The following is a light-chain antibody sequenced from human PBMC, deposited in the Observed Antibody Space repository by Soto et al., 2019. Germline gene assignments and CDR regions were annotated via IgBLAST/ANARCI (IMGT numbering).Light chain of an antibody. CDR3: QQYSTLPHT. Sequence: ESVLTQSPGTLSLSPGERATLSCRASQSVTNRYFAWYQQRPGQAPRLLIYGISNRATGIPDRFSGSGSGTDFTLTISRLEPEDFVVYNCQQYSTLPHTFGQGTKLEVK. CDR2: GIS. CDR1: QSVTNRY. V-gene: IGKV3-20*01. J-gene: IGKJ2*01.